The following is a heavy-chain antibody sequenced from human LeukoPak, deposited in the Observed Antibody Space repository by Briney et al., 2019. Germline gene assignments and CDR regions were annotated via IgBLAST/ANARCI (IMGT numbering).Heavy chain of an antibody. CDR3: ARDPVASYYYDSSGKEGSTSYYFDY. J-gene: IGHJ4*02. Sequence: SETLSLTCTVSGGSISSSSYYWGWIRQPPGKGLEWIGSIYYSGSTYYNPSLKSRVTISVDTSKNQFSLKLSSVTAADTAVYYCARDPVASYYYDSSGKEGSTSYYFDYWGQGTLVTVSS. V-gene: IGHV4-39*07. D-gene: IGHD3-22*01. CDR2: IYYSGST. CDR1: GGSISSSSYY.